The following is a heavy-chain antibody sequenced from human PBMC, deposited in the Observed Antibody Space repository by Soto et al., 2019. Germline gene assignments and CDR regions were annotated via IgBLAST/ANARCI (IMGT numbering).Heavy chain of an antibody. D-gene: IGHD3-22*01. CDR2: IIPIFGTA. V-gene: IGHV1-69*13. Sequence: SVKVSCKASGGTFSSYAISWVRQAPGQGLEWMGGIIPIFGTANYAQKFQGRVTITADESTSTAYMELSSLRSEDTAVYYCARDPPTYYCDSSVRYGMDVWGQGTTVTVSS. J-gene: IGHJ6*02. CDR1: GGTFSSYA. CDR3: ARDPPTYYCDSSVRYGMDV.